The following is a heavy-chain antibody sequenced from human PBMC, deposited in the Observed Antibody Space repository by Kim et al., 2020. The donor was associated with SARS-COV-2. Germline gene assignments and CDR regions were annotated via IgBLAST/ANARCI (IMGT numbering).Heavy chain of an antibody. J-gene: IGHJ6*02. D-gene: IGHD6-6*01. CDR3: AREPRWQLAGIYYYYGMDV. V-gene: IGHV4-59*01. Sequence: SRVTISVETSKNQFSLKLSSVTAADTAVYYCAREPRWQLAGIYYYYGMDVWGQGTTVTVSS.